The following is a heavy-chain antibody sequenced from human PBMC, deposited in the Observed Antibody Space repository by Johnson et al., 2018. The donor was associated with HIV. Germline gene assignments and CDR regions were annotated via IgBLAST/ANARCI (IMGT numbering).Heavy chain of an antibody. Sequence: VQVVESGGGVVQPGRSLRISCAASGFTFSSYAMNWVRQAPGKGLEWVAVISYDGSNKDYADSVKGRFTISRDNSKNTLYLQMNSLRTETTALYYCEKEMVPWFEELPCDLDTFDVWGQGTMVTVSS. CDR2: ISYDGSNK. D-gene: IGHD3-10*01. CDR3: EKEMVPWFEELPCDLDTFDV. CDR1: GFTFSSYA. J-gene: IGHJ3*01. V-gene: IGHV3-30-3*01.